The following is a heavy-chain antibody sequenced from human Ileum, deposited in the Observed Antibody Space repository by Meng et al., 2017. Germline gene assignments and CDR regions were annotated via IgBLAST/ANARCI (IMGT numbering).Heavy chain of an antibody. CDR3: ARGLSGSYGYFDL. Sequence: GESLKISCAASGFTFRSYWMHWVRQAPGKGLVWVSRINTDGSNTYYADSVKGRFTISRDNAKNTLYLQMNSLRVEDTAVYYCARGLSGSYGYFDLWGRGTLVTVSS. V-gene: IGHV3-74*01. CDR1: GFTFRSYW. J-gene: IGHJ2*01. CDR2: INTDGSNT. D-gene: IGHD3-22*01.